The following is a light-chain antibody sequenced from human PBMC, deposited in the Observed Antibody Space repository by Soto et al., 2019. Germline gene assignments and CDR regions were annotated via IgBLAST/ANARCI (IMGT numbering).Light chain of an antibody. Sequence: EIVMTQSPATLSVSPGERATLYCRASQSIDSDVAWYQQKFGQAPRLLIHGATRATNVPDRFSGSGSGTEFTLTISSLQSEDFAIYYGQQFNKWQTFGQGNKLEIK. V-gene: IGKV3-15*01. CDR3: QQFNKWQT. J-gene: IGKJ2*01. CDR2: GA. CDR1: QSIDSD.